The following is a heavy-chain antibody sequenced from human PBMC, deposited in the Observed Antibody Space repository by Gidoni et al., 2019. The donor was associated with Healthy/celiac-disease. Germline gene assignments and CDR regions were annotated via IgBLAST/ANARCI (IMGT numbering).Heavy chain of an antibody. D-gene: IGHD3-22*01. J-gene: IGHJ4*02. CDR3: ARDTYYYDSSGYYYLLDY. V-gene: IGHV3-21*01. CDR2: ISSSSSYI. CDR1: GFTFSSSS. Sequence: EVQLVESGGGLVKPGGSLRLSCAASGFTFSSSSMNWVRQAPGKGLEWVSSISSSSSYIYYADSVKGRFTISRDNAKNSLYLQMNSLRAEDTAVYYCARDTYYYDSSGYYYLLDYWGQGTLVTVSS.